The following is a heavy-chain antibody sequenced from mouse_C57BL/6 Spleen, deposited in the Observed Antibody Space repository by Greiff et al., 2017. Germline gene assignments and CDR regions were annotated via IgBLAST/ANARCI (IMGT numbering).Heavy chain of an antibody. Sequence: QVQLQQPGAELVKPGASVKLSCKASGYTFTSYWMHWVKQRPGQGLEWIGMIHPNSGSTNYNEKFKSKATLTVDKSSSTAYMQLSSLTSEDSAVYYCAYYDYDGGYAMDYWGQGTSVTVSS. CDR1: GYTFTSYW. CDR3: AYYDYDGGYAMDY. J-gene: IGHJ4*01. V-gene: IGHV1-64*01. CDR2: IHPNSGST. D-gene: IGHD2-4*01.